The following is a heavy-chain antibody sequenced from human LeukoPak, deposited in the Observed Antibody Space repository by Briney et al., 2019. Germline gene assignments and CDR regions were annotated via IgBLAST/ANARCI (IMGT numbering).Heavy chain of an antibody. CDR1: GFTFSSYA. CDR3: ASAHRGYSYGLDHFDN. J-gene: IGHJ4*02. D-gene: IGHD5-18*01. CDR2: ISYDGSNK. V-gene: IGHV3-30-3*01. Sequence: TGGSLRLSCAASGFTFSSYAMHWVRQAPGKGLEWVAVISYDGSNKYYADSVKGRFTISRDNSKNTLYLQMNSLRAEDTAVYYCASAHRGYSYGLDHFDNWGQGTLVTVSS.